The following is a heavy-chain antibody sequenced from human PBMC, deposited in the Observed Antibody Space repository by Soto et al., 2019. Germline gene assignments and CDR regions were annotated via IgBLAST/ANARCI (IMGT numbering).Heavy chain of an antibody. CDR3: ARAIVVVPAAIGWNNWFDP. CDR1: GGSINWNDYY. V-gene: IGHV4-31*03. Sequence: SETLSLTCTVAGGSINWNDYYWGWIRQSPGKGLEWIGYIYYSGSTYYNPSLKSRVTISVDTSKNQFSLKLSSVTAADTAVYYCARAIVVVPAAIGWNNWFDPWGQGTLVTVSS. J-gene: IGHJ5*02. CDR2: IYYSGST. D-gene: IGHD2-2*01.